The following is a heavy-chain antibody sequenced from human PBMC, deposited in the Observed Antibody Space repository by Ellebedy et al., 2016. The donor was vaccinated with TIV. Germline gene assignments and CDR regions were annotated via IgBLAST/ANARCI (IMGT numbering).Heavy chain of an antibody. CDR2: ISSSSSTI. CDR1: GFTFSSYS. V-gene: IGHV3-48*02. CDR3: ARGRPYYFDV. Sequence: GGSLRLSXAASGFTFSSYSMNWVRQAPGKGLEWVSYISSSSSTIYYADSVKGRFTISRDNAKNSLYLQVNSLRDEDTAVYYCARGRPYYFDVWGRGTLVIVSS. J-gene: IGHJ2*01.